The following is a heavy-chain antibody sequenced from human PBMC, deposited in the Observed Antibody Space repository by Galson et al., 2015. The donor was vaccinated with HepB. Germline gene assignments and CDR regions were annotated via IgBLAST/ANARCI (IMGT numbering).Heavy chain of an antibody. J-gene: IGHJ4*02. CDR1: GFTFSSYG. D-gene: IGHD6-13*01. CDR2: IRYDGSNK. Sequence: SLRLSCAASGFTFSSYGMNWVRQAPGKGLEWVAFIRYDGSNKYYADSVKGRFTISRDNSRNTLYLQMNSLRAEDTAVYYCAKDLGIAAAGLSLFDYWGQGTLVTVSS. V-gene: IGHV3-30*02. CDR3: AKDLGIAAAGLSLFDY.